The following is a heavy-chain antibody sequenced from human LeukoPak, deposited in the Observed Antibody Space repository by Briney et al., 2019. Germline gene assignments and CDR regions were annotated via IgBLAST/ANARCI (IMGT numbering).Heavy chain of an antibody. Sequence: ASVKVSCKASGYAFTGYYMHWVRQAPGQGLEWMGWINPNSGGTNYAQKFQGRVTMTRDTSISTAYMELSRLRSDDTAVYYCARGWQWLVMGDWFDPWGQGTLVTVSS. V-gene: IGHV1-2*02. J-gene: IGHJ5*02. D-gene: IGHD6-19*01. CDR3: ARGWQWLVMGDWFDP. CDR2: INPNSGGT. CDR1: GYAFTGYY.